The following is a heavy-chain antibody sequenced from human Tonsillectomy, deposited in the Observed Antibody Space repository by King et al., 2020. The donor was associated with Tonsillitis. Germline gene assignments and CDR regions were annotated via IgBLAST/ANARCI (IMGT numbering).Heavy chain of an antibody. Sequence: VQLVESGGGVVQPGRSLRLSCAASGFTFSSYAIHWVRQGPGKGLEWVSVTSYDGSNTFYADSVKGRFTISRDNSKNTVFLQMNSLRVEDTAVFYCARDPGSSSGYSNGMDVWGPGTTVTVSS. D-gene: IGHD3-22*01. CDR3: ARDPGSSSGYSNGMDV. CDR1: GFTFSSYA. CDR2: TSYDGSNT. V-gene: IGHV3-30*04. J-gene: IGHJ6*02.